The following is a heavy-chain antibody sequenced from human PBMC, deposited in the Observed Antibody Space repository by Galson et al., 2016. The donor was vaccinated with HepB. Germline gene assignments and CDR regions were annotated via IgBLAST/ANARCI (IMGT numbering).Heavy chain of an antibody. D-gene: IGHD2-21*01. V-gene: IGHV3-64D*06. CDR3: VKDNDHYLFDL. CDR1: GFTFSRYP. CDR2: ISNNGGRI. Sequence: SLRLSCAASGFTFSRYPMHWVRQAPGKGLEYISGISNNGGRIYYADSVKGRFTISRDNSQNTVFLQMNSLRAEDTAVYYCVKDNDHYLFDLWGQGTLVTVSS. J-gene: IGHJ4*02.